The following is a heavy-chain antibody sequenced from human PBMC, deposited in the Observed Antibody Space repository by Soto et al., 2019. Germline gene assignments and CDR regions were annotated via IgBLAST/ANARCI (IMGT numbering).Heavy chain of an antibody. CDR2: INRISGDT. CDR3: ARDLTSGGKNWYVDI. V-gene: IGHV1-18*01. J-gene: IGHJ2*01. Sequence: QVQLVQSGAEVKKPGASVKVSCKASGYTFTRYGITWVRQAPGQGLEWMGWINRISGDTNYTQKLQGRITMTTHTSTNTVYMEVRHLRSHATAVYYRARDLTSGGKNWYVDIWGSGKRVTGSS. CDR1: GYTFTRYG. D-gene: IGHD2-15*01.